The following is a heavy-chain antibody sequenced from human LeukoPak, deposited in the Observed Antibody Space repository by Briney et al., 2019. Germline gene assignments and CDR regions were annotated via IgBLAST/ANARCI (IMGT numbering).Heavy chain of an antibody. Sequence: GGSLRLSCAASGFTFSSYEMNWVRQAPGKGLEWVSYISSSGSTIYYADSVKGRFTISRDNAKNSLYLQMNSLRAEDTAVYYCARAPLGYSSSREPTLFDYWGQGTLVTVSS. D-gene: IGHD6-13*01. CDR1: GFTFSSYE. J-gene: IGHJ4*02. V-gene: IGHV3-48*03. CDR3: ARAPLGYSSSREPTLFDY. CDR2: ISSSGSTI.